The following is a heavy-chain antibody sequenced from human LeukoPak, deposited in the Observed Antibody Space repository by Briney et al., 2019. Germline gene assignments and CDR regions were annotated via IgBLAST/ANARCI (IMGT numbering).Heavy chain of an antibody. V-gene: IGHV4-38-2*02. CDR2: IYHSGST. Sequence: SETLSLTCTVSGYSISSGYYWGWIRQPPGKGLEWIGSIYHSGSTYYNPSLKSRVTISVDTSKNQFSLKLSSVTAADTAVYYCARGEWLWLDYWGQGTLVTVSS. CDR3: ARGEWLWLDY. D-gene: IGHD3-3*01. CDR1: GYSISSGYY. J-gene: IGHJ4*02.